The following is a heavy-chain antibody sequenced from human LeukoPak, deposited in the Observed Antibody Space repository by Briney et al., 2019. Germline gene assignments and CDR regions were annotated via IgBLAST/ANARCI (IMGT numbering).Heavy chain of an antibody. CDR1: GFTFSSYA. V-gene: IGHV3-30-3*01. D-gene: IGHD6-13*01. CDR3: ARGDGIAAAGTRFDP. Sequence: GGSLRLSCAASGFTFSSYAMHWVRQAPGKGLEWVAVISYDGSNKYYADSVKGRFTISSDNSKNTLYLQMNSLRAEDTAVYYCARGDGIAAAGTRFDPWGQGTLVTVSS. CDR2: ISYDGSNK. J-gene: IGHJ5*02.